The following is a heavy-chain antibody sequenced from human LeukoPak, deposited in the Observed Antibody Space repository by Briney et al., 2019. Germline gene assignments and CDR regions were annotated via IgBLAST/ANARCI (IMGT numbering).Heavy chain of an antibody. Sequence: GASVKVSCKASGYTFTSYGISWVRQAPGQGLEWMGWISAYNGNTNYAQKLQGRVTMTTDTSTSTAYMELRSLRSDDTAVYYCARETGTVTGLHQIYYYYYMDVWGKGTTVTVSS. CDR3: ARETGTVTGLHQIYYYYYMDV. J-gene: IGHJ6*03. D-gene: IGHD4-17*01. CDR1: GYTFTSYG. CDR2: ISAYNGNT. V-gene: IGHV1-18*01.